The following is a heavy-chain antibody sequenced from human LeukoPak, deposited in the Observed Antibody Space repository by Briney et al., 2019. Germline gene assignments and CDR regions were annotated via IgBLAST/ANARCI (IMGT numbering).Heavy chain of an antibody. J-gene: IGHJ6*02. D-gene: IGHD6-13*01. V-gene: IGHV3-9*01. Sequence: GRSLILSCAASGFTFDDYAMHWVRQAPGKGLEWVSGISWNSGSIGYADSVKGRFTISRDNAKNSLYLQMNSLRAEDTALYYCAKSAGIAAAYYYYGMDVWGQGTTVTVSS. CDR2: ISWNSGSI. CDR1: GFTFDDYA. CDR3: AKSAGIAAAYYYYGMDV.